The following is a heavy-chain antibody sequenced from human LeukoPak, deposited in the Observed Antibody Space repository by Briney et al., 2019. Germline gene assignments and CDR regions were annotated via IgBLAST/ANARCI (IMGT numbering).Heavy chain of an antibody. CDR2: ISTYSGNT. J-gene: IGHJ4*02. V-gene: IGHV1-18*01. D-gene: IGHD6-13*01. CDR3: ARVGAAPGHFDY. Sequence: GASVKVSCKASGYSFAGSGISWVRQAAGQGLEWIGWISTYSGNTNYAHNLQGRITVTTETSTSTAYMELRSLRSDDTAVYYCARVGAAPGHFDYWGQGTQLTVSS. CDR1: GYSFAGSG.